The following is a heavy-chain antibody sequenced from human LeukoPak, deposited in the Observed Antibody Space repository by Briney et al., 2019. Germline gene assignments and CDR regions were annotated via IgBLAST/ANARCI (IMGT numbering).Heavy chain of an antibody. CDR1: AGSISSGGYS. V-gene: IGHV4-30-2*01. CDR3: ARGRARFAFDY. CDR2: IYHSGST. Sequence: SETLSLTCAVSAGSISSGGYSWSWIRQPPGKGLEWIGYIYHSGSTYYNPSLKSRVTISVDRSKNQFSLKLSSETAADTAVYYCARGRARFAFDYWGQGTLVTVSS. J-gene: IGHJ4*02.